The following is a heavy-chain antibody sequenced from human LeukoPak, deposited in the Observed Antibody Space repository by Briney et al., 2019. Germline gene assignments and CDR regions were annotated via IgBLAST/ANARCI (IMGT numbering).Heavy chain of an antibody. V-gene: IGHV3-11*04. J-gene: IGHJ4*02. D-gene: IGHD3-3*01. CDR3: ARDGITIFGVVIRGGFDY. Sequence: KPGGSLRLSCAASGFTFSDYYMSWIRQAPGKGLEWVSYISSSGSTIYYADSLKGRFTISRDNAKNSLYLQMNSLRAEDTAVYYCARDGITIFGVVIRGGFDYWGQGTLVTVSS. CDR2: ISSSGSTI. CDR1: GFTFSDYY.